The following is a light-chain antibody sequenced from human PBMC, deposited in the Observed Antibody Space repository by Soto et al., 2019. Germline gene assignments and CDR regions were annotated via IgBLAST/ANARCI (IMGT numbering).Light chain of an antibody. CDR2: GVN. CDR1: SNDIGSYNF. V-gene: IGLV2-14*01. Sequence: QSALSQPASVSGSPGQSITISFTGTSNDIGSYNFVSWYQQHPGKAPKVLIYGVNYRPSGISNRFSGSKSGNSASLTISGLQAEDEADYYCGSYAGGGTWVFAGGTKLTVL. CDR3: GSYAGGGTWV. J-gene: IGLJ3*02.